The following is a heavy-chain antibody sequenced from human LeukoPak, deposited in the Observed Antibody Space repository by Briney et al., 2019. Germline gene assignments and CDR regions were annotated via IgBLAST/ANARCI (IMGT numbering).Heavy chain of an antibody. CDR3: TRTSDYDY. Sequence: GESLKISCQGSGYTFTNFWINWVRQMPGKGLEWVGKIDPRDSYTKYSPSFEGHVSISADKSIDTVYLQWRSLESSDTAIYYCTRTSDYDYWGPGTLVVVSS. V-gene: IGHV5-10-1*01. J-gene: IGHJ4*02. CDR1: GYTFTNFW. D-gene: IGHD6-25*01. CDR2: IDPRDSYT.